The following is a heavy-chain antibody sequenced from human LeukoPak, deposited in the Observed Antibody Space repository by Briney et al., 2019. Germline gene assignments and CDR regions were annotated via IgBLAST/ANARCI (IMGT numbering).Heavy chain of an antibody. CDR2: ISWNSGSI. D-gene: IGHD3-22*01. V-gene: IGHV3-9*01. CDR1: GFTFDDYA. J-gene: IGHJ4*02. Sequence: HPGGSLRLSCAASGFTFDDYAMHWVRQAPGKGLEWVSGISWNSGSIGYADSVKGRFTISRDNAKNSLYLQMNSLRAEDTALYYCAKDIYYYDSSGLDYWGQGTLVTVSS. CDR3: AKDIYYYDSSGLDY.